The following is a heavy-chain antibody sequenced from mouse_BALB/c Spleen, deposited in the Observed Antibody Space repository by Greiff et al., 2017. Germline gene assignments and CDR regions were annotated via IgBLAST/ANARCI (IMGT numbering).Heavy chain of an antibody. CDR3: ANHYYGSSQTFAY. Sequence: QVQLQQPGAELVKPGASVKLSCKASGYTFTSYWMHWVKQRPGQGLEWIGEINPSNGRTNYNEKFKSKATLTVDKSSSTAYMQLSSLTSEDSAVYYCANHYYGSSQTFAYWGQGTLVTVSA. CDR2: INPSNGRT. CDR1: GYTFTSYW. V-gene: IGHV1S81*02. D-gene: IGHD1-1*01. J-gene: IGHJ3*01.